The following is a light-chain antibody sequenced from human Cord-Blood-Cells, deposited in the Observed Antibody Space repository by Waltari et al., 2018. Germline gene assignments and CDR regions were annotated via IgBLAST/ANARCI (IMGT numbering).Light chain of an antibody. Sequence: IKMPQSPSSLSASVGDRVNITCRPSQSISSYLNWYQQKPGKAPKLLIYAASSLQSGVPSRFSGSGSGTDFTLTISSLQPEDFATYYCQQSYSTPQTFGQGTKVEIK. CDR3: QQSYSTPQT. CDR1: QSISSY. J-gene: IGKJ1*01. V-gene: IGKV1-39*01. CDR2: AAS.